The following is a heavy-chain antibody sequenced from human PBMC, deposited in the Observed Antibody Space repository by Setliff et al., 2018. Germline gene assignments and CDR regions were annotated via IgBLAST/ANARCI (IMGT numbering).Heavy chain of an antibody. CDR1: GGSISGYY. D-gene: IGHD2-8*01. CDR3: AREGVDARSSTDYRYYMDV. V-gene: IGHV4-4*08. CDR2: IYNNGRT. Sequence: SETLSLTCSVSGGSISGYYWSWLRQPPGKGLEWIGYIYNNGRTNYHPALKRRVTMSVDTSKNQLSLTLRSVTAADTAVYYCAREGVDARSSTDYRYYMDVWGKGTTVTVSS. J-gene: IGHJ6*03.